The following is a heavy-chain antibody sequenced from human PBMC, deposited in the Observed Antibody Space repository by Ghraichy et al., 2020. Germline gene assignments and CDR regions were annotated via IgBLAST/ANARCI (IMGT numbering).Heavy chain of an antibody. Sequence: YAVYGGSFSGYYWSWIRQPPGKGLEWIGEINHSGSTNYNPSLKSRVTISVDTSKNQFSLKLSSVTAADTAVYYCARGVKYSSSWRTVPNYYYYMDVWGKGTTVTVSS. V-gene: IGHV4-34*01. D-gene: IGHD6-13*01. CDR3: ARGVKYSSSWRTVPNYYYYMDV. CDR1: GGSFSGYY. J-gene: IGHJ6*03. CDR2: INHSGST.